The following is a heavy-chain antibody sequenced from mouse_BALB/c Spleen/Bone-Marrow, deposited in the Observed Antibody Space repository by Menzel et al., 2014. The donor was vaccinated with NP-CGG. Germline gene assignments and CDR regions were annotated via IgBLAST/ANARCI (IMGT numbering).Heavy chain of an antibody. CDR3: ARENPYGNYFDY. V-gene: IGHV5-6-3*01. CDR1: GFTFSSYG. CDR2: INSDGGVT. J-gene: IGHJ2*01. Sequence: VQLKESGGGLVQPGGSLKLSCAASGFTFSSYGMSWVCQAPDKRLELVATINSDGGVTYYPDSVKGRFTISRDNAKNTLYLQMSSLKSEDTAMYYCARENPYGNYFDYWGQGTTLTVSS. D-gene: IGHD2-1*01.